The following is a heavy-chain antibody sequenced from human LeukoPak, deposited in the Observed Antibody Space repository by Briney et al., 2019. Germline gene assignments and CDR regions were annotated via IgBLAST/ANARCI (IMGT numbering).Heavy chain of an antibody. V-gene: IGHV5-51*01. J-gene: IGHJ4*02. Sequence: GESLNISCEASGYSFTTYWIGWVRQMPGKGLEWMGIIYPGDSDTRYSPSFQGQVTISADKSISTAYLQWSSLKASDTAMYYCARAKYCSGGSCYAEYWGQGTLVTVSS. CDR2: IYPGDSDT. CDR3: ARAKYCSGGSCYAEY. CDR1: GYSFTTYW. D-gene: IGHD2-15*01.